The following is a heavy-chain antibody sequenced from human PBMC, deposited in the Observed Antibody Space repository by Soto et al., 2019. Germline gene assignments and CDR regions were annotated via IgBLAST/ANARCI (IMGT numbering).Heavy chain of an antibody. CDR2: ISAYNGNT. V-gene: IGHV1-18*01. D-gene: IGHD3-3*01. J-gene: IGHJ6*02. CDR3: ARVVRSYYDFWSGYSGYYYGMDV. Sequence: QVQLVQSGAEVKKPGASVKVSCKASGYTFTSYGISWVRQAPGQGLEWMGWISAYNGNTNYAQKLQGRVTMTTDTSTSTAYMELRSLRSDDTAVYYCARVVRSYYDFWSGYSGYYYGMDVWGQWTTVTVSS. CDR1: GYTFTSYG.